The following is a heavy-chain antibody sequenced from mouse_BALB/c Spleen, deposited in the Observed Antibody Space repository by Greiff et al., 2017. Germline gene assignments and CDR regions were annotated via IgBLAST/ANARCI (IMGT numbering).Heavy chain of an antibody. D-gene: IGHD1-1*02. CDR1: GFSLTSYG. CDR2: IWSGGST. Sequence: VQLQQSGPGLVQPSQSLSITCTVSGFSLTSYGVHWVRQSPGKGLEWLGVIWSGGSTDYNAAFISRLSISKDNSKSQVFFKMNSLKANDTAIYYCARGGYAMDYWGQGTSVTVSS. CDR3: ARGGYAMDY. J-gene: IGHJ4*01. V-gene: IGHV2-2*02.